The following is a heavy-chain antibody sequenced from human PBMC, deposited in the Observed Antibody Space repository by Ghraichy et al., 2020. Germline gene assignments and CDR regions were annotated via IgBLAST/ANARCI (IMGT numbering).Heavy chain of an antibody. Sequence: ASVKVSCKASGYTFTSYGISWVRQAPGQGLEWMGWISAYNGNTNYAQKLQGRVTMTTDTSTSTAHMELRSLRSDDTAVYYCARDGDILTGSPDDFDYWGQGTLVTVSS. J-gene: IGHJ4*02. CDR2: ISAYNGNT. CDR3: ARDGDILTGSPDDFDY. CDR1: GYTFTSYG. V-gene: IGHV1-18*04. D-gene: IGHD3-9*01.